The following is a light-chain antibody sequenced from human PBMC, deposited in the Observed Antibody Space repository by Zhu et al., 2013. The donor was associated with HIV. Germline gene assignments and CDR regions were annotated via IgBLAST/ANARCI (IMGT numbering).Light chain of an antibody. CDR2: WAS. CDR1: QSVLYSSNNKNY. J-gene: IGKJ1*01. Sequence: DIVMTQSPDSLAVSLGERATINCKSSQSVLYSSNNKNYLAWYQQNPGQPPKLLIYWASTRESGVPDRFGGSGSGTDFSLTISSLQAEDVAVYYCQQYYSTPRTFGQGTKVEIK. CDR3: QQYYSTPRT. V-gene: IGKV4-1*01.